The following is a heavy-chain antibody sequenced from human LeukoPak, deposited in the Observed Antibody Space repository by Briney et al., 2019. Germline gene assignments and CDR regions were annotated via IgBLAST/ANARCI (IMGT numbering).Heavy chain of an antibody. D-gene: IGHD2-2*02. CDR2: ISGSGGST. V-gene: IGHV3-23*01. J-gene: IGHJ1*01. Sequence: GGSLRLSCAASGFTFSSYAMSWVRQAPGKGLEWVSAISGSGGSTYYADSVKGRFTISRDNSKNTLYLQMNSLRAEDTAVYYCAKDGVLGYCSSTSCYSPEYFQHWGQGTLVTVSS. CDR1: GFTFSSYA. CDR3: AKDGVLGYCSSTSCYSPEYFQH.